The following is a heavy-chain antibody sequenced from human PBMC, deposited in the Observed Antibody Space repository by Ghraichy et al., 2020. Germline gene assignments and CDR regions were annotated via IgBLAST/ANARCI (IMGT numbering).Heavy chain of an antibody. J-gene: IGHJ4*02. V-gene: IGHV3-21*01. CDR2: ISSSSSYI. CDR1: GFTFSSYS. D-gene: IGHD3-22*01. Sequence: GGSLRLSCAASGFTFSSYSMNWVRQAPGKGLEWVSSISSSSSYIYYADSVKGRFTISRDNAKNSLYLQMNSLRAEDTAVYYCARDFGSYDSSGQTEDVDYWGQGTLVNVSS. CDR3: ARDFGSYDSSGQTEDVDY.